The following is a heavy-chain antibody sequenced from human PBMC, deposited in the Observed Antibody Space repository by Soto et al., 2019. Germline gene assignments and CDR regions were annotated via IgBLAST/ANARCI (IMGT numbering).Heavy chain of an antibody. CDR3: ARDPSVRDCGGDYCSMDV. D-gene: IGHD2-21*02. V-gene: IGHV1-69*01. CDR1: GGTFSSYA. CDR2: IIPIFGTA. Sequence: QVPLVQSGAEVKKPGSSVKVSCKASGGTFSSYAISWLRQAPGQGLEWMGGIIPIFGTANYAQKFQGRVTITADETTRTAYMELSSLGSKDTAVYYCARDPSVRDCGGDYCSMDVWGQGTTVTVSS. J-gene: IGHJ6*02.